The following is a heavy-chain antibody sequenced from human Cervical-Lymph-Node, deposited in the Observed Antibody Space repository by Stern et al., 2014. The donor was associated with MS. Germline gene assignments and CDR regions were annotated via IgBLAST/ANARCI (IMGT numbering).Heavy chain of an antibody. CDR1: GGSISGNY. Sequence: QVQLVESGPGLVKPSETLSLTCTVSGGSISGNYWSWIRQPPGKGLEWIGYLSYSGNTNYNPSLTSRGTPSGDTAQNPFSLRPSPVTAADTAVYYCARHGPPRRRDDSNHPNFDYWGPGTLVAVSS. J-gene: IGHJ4*02. D-gene: IGHD5-24*01. CDR2: LSYSGNT. V-gene: IGHV4-59*08. CDR3: ARHGPPRRRDDSNHPNFDY.